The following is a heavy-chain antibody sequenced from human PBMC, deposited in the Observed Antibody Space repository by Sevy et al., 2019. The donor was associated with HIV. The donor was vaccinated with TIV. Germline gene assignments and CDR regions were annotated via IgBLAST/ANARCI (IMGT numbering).Heavy chain of an antibody. D-gene: IGHD4-17*01. Sequence: WGSRRLSCAASGFTFSSYAMSWVRQAPGKGLEWVSAISGSGGSTYYADSVKGRFTISRDNSKNTLYLQMNSLRAEDTAVYYCAKVYGDYAYYFDYWGQGTLVTVSS. CDR2: ISGSGGST. CDR1: GFTFSSYA. CDR3: AKVYGDYAYYFDY. J-gene: IGHJ4*02. V-gene: IGHV3-23*01.